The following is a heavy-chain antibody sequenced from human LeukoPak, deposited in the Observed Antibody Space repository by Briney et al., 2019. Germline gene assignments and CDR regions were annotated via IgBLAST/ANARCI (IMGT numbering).Heavy chain of an antibody. Sequence: SETLSLTCTVSGASISGHYWSWIRQPPGKGLEWIGFMYNSGNTNYNPSLESRVAMSVDTSKNQFSLKLSSVTAADTAVYYCARSRNYYDSSGFYDFDYWGQGTLVTVSS. J-gene: IGHJ4*02. D-gene: IGHD3-22*01. CDR1: GASISGHY. CDR3: ARSRNYYDSSGFYDFDY. CDR2: MYNSGNT. V-gene: IGHV4-59*11.